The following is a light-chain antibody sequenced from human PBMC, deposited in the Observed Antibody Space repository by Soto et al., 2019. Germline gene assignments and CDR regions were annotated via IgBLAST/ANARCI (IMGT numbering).Light chain of an antibody. Sequence: EILFTQSPATLSLSPGERATLSCRASQSVSSYLAWYQQKPGQAPSLLIYGASTRANGIPARFSGSGSGTEFTLTISNLQSEDFALYFCQQYHNWPPITFGQGTRLEIK. V-gene: IGKV3D-15*01. CDR2: GAS. J-gene: IGKJ5*01. CDR1: QSVSSY. CDR3: QQYHNWPPIT.